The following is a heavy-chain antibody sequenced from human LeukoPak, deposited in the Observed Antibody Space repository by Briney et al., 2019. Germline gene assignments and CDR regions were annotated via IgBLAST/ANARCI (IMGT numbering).Heavy chain of an antibody. CDR2: ISYDGSNK. CDR3: ARENLPRSGELLGLEYFQH. J-gene: IGHJ1*01. D-gene: IGHD3-10*01. Sequence: PGGSLRLSCAASGFTFSSYAMHWVRQAPGKGLEWVAVISYDGSNKYYADSVKGRFTISRDNSKNTLYLQMNSLRAEDTAVYYCARENLPRSGELLGLEYFQHWGQGTLVTVSS. CDR1: GFTFSSYA. V-gene: IGHV3-30-3*01.